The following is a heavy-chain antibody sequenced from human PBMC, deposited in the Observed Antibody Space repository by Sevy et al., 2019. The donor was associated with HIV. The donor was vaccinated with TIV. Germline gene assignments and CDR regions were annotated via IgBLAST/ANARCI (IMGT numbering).Heavy chain of an antibody. J-gene: IGHJ5*02. CDR3: ARLSTARGEYNWFDP. CDR1: GYTFSTYG. V-gene: IGHV1-18*01. CDR2: IGAYNGNR. D-gene: IGHD3-16*01. Sequence: ASVKVSCKASGYTFSTYGISWVRQAPGQGLEWMGWIGAYNGNRKYAQKFQDRITMTTDTSTSTAYMELRSLRSDDTAVYFCARLSTARGEYNWFDPWGQGTLVTVSS.